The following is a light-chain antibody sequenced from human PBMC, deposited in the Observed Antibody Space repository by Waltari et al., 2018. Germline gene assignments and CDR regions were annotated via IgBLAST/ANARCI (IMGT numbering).Light chain of an antibody. Sequence: QSALTQPPSVTGAPGQRVTISCTGSSSNMGAGYDVNWYQHLPGTAPKVLIYGSSDRPSGVPDRFSASKSGTSASLAIIGLQAEDEGNYYCQSFDSNLGVLFGGGTKLTVL. CDR2: GSS. CDR1: SSNMGAGYD. J-gene: IGLJ2*01. CDR3: QSFDSNLGVL. V-gene: IGLV1-40*01.